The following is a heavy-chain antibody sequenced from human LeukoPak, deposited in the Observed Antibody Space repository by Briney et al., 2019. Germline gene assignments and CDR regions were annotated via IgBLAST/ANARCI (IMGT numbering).Heavy chain of an antibody. V-gene: IGHV3-48*01. CDR2: ISSSGSTI. CDR1: GFTFSSYN. D-gene: IGHD6-13*01. Sequence: GGSLRLSCAASGFTFSSYNMNWVRQAPGTGLEWVSYISSSGSTIYYADSVKGRFTISRDNAKNSLYLQMNSLRAEDTAVYYCARDGYSSSWGWFDPWGQGTLVTVSS. CDR3: ARDGYSSSWGWFDP. J-gene: IGHJ5*02.